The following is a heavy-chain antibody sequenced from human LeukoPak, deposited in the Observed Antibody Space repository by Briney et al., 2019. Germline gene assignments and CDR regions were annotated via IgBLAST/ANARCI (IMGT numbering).Heavy chain of an antibody. CDR2: INHSGST. D-gene: IGHD6-19*01. CDR1: GGSFSGYY. J-gene: IGHJ6*02. Sequence: KTSETLSLTCAVYGGSFSGYYWSWIRQPPGKGLEWIGEINHSGSTNYNPSLKSRVTISVDTSKNQFSLKLSSVTAADTAVYYCARGSRSSGWSIYYYYYGMDVWGQGTTVTVSS. CDR3: ARGSRSSGWSIYYYYYGMDV. V-gene: IGHV4-34*01.